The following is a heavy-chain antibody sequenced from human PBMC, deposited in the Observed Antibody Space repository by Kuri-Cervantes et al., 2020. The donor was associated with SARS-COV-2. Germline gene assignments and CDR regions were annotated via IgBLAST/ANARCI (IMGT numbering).Heavy chain of an antibody. J-gene: IGHJ4*02. CDR1: GFTFSSYS. CDR3: ARDMACTSTSCYGFDY. V-gene: IGHV3-30-3*01. Sequence: GGSLRLSCAASGFTFSSYSMHWIRQAPGKGLEWVAVISYDGSNKYYADSVKGRFTISRDNSKNTLYLQMNRLSAEDTAVYYCARDMACTSTSCYGFDYWGQGTLVTVSS. D-gene: IGHD2-2*01. CDR2: ISYDGSNK.